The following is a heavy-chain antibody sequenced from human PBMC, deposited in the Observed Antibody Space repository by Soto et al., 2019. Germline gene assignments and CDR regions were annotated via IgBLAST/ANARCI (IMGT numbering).Heavy chain of an antibody. D-gene: IGHD6-13*01. CDR3: ANGPWGSWYYGY. Sequence: QVQLVESGGGVVQPGRSLRLSCAASGFTFSSYGMHWVRQAPGKGLEWVAVISYDGSNKYYADSVKGRFTISRDNSKNTLYLQMNSLSAEDTAVYYWANGPWGSWYYGYWGQGTLVTVSS. V-gene: IGHV3-30*18. J-gene: IGHJ4*02. CDR1: GFTFSSYG. CDR2: ISYDGSNK.